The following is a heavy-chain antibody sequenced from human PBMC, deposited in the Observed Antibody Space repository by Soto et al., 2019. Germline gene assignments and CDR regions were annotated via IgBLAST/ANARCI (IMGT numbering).Heavy chain of an antibody. D-gene: IGHD6-19*01. V-gene: IGHV1-69*06. J-gene: IGHJ5*02. CDR2: IIPIFGTA. Sequence: QVQLVQSGAELKKPGSSVKVSCKASGGTFSSYDISWVRQDPGQGLEWMGGIIPIFGTANYAQKFQGRVTITADKSTSTAYMELSSLRSEYTAVYYCAKSSGWYEGWFDPWGQGTLVTVSS. CDR3: AKSSGWYEGWFDP. CDR1: GGTFSSYD.